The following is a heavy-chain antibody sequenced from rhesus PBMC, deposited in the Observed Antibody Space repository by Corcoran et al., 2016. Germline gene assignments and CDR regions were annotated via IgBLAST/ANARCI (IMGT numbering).Heavy chain of an antibody. Sequence: QVQLQESGPGLVKPSETLSLTCAVSASDFRSGYAWCWIRPPPGRGLEWIGYIDCYRGTTKYVPSLQSRITISKDTSENQFFLKLTSVTAADAAMYYCARGLISLGQTNYFDTWGQGLLVAVSS. CDR3: ARGLISLGQTNYFDT. CDR2: IDCYRGTT. D-gene: IGHD5-36*01. CDR1: ASDFRSGYA. V-gene: IGHV4-127*01. J-gene: IGHJ4*01.